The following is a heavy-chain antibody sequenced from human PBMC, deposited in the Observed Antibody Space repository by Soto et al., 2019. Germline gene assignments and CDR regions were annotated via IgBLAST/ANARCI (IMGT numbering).Heavy chain of an antibody. Sequence: PSXTLSLTCVVSGGSSSCSNWWSWVLQPPGKGLEWIGEIYHSGSTNYNPSLKSRVTISVDKSKNQFSMKLSSVTAVYTAVYYCARVLWFGELPPIWGKGTLVTVSS. CDR3: ARVLWFGELPPI. D-gene: IGHD3-10*01. CDR1: GGSSSCSNW. V-gene: IGHV4-4*02. CDR2: IYHSGST. J-gene: IGHJ4*02.